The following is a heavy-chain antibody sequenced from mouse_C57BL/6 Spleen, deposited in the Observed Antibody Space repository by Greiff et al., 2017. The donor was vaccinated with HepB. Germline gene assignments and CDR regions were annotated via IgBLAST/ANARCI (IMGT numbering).Heavy chain of an antibody. CDR1: GYTFTEYT. J-gene: IGHJ4*01. CDR2: FYPGSGSI. Sequence: QVQLQQSGAELVKPGASMKLSCKASGYTFTEYTIHWVKQRSGQGLEWIGWFYPGSGSIKYNEKFKDKATLTADKSSSTVYMELSRLTSEDSAVYFCARHEGSYDYDGGGYAMDYWGQGTSVTVSS. V-gene: IGHV1-62-2*01. D-gene: IGHD2-4*01. CDR3: ARHEGSYDYDGGGYAMDY.